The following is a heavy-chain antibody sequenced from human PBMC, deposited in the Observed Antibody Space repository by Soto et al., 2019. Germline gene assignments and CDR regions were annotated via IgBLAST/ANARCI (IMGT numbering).Heavy chain of an antibody. Sequence: QVQLVQSGAEVKKPGASVKVSCKASGYTFTSYDINWVRQATGQGLEWMGWMNPNSGNTGFAQKFQGRVTMTWITSMSSSEMELLSLSSEDTAVYYCARVGYYYDSSGYYLSFDYWGQGTLVTVSS. CDR2: MNPNSGNT. J-gene: IGHJ4*02. CDR3: ARVGYYYDSSGYYLSFDY. D-gene: IGHD3-22*01. V-gene: IGHV1-8*01. CDR1: GYTFTSYD.